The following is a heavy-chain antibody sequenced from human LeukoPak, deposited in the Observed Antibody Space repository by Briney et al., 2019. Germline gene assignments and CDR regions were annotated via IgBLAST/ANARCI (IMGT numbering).Heavy chain of an antibody. CDR1: GFSLRTSGVG. Sequence: SGPTLVNPTQTLTLTCTFSGFSLRTSGVGVGWIRQPPGKALEWLALIYWDDDKRYSPSLKSRLTITKDTSKNQVVLTMTNMDPVDTATYYCAHSHLPTYYYGSGSPNWFDPWGQGTLVTVSS. CDR2: IYWDDDK. V-gene: IGHV2-5*02. D-gene: IGHD3-10*01. J-gene: IGHJ5*02. CDR3: AHSHLPTYYYGSGSPNWFDP.